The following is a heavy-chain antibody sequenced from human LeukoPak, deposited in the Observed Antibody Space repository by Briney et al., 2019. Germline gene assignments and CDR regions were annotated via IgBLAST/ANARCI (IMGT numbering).Heavy chain of an antibody. Sequence: GGSLRLSCAASGFTFNTAWMSWVRQAPGRGLEWVGRIKTTTDGGTTDYIAPVKDRFTMSRDDSKNTLYLQMNSLKTEDTAVYYCICENQPPWGQGTLVTVSS. J-gene: IGHJ5*02. CDR1: GFTFNTAW. V-gene: IGHV3-15*01. D-gene: IGHD1-14*01. CDR2: IKTTTDGGTT. CDR3: ICENQPP.